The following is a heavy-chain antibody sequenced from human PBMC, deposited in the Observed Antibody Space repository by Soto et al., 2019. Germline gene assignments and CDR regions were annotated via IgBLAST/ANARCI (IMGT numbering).Heavy chain of an antibody. CDR2: INHSGST. D-gene: IGHD4-17*01. CDR3: ARGPFEPHYDYGDYSYYYYGMDV. J-gene: IGHJ6*02. Sequence: PSETLSLTCAVYGGSFSGYYWSWIRQPPGKGLEWIGEINHSGSTNYNPSLKSRVTISVDTSKNQFSLKLSSVTTADTAVYYCARGPFEPHYDYGDYSYYYYGMDVWGQGTTVTVSS. V-gene: IGHV4-34*01. CDR1: GGSFSGYY.